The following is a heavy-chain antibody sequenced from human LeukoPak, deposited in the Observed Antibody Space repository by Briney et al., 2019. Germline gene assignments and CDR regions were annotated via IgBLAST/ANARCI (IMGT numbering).Heavy chain of an antibody. D-gene: IGHD4-11*01. CDR1: TFPLSTYW. Sequence: GGSLRLSCAASTFPLSTYWMNWVRQVPGKGLVSLSRISNDGRSTSYADSVKGRFTISRDNAKNTLYLQMNSLRAEDTAVYYCAREDSTTVTFYFDYWGLGTMVAVSS. CDR3: AREDSTTVTFYFDY. CDR2: ISNDGRST. J-gene: IGHJ4*02. V-gene: IGHV3-74*01.